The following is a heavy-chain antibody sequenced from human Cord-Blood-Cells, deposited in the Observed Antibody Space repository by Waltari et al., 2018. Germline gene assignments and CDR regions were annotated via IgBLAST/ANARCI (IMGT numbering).Heavy chain of an antibody. D-gene: IGHD3-22*01. CDR2: INHSGST. V-gene: IGHV4-34*01. Sequence: QVQLQQWGAGLLKPSETLSLTCAVYGGSFSGYYWSWIRQPPGKGLEWIGEINHSGSTNFHPSLKSRVTISVDTSKNQFSLKLSSVTAADTAVYYCARGRSDPYYYDSSGYYFDYWGQGTLVTVSS. CDR1: GGSFSGYY. CDR3: ARGRSDPYYYDSSGYYFDY. J-gene: IGHJ4*02.